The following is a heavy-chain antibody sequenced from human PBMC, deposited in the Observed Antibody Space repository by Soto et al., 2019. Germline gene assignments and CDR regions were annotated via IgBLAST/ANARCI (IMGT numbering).Heavy chain of an antibody. Sequence: QVQLVQSGAEMQQPGASVRVSCKASGGTFSKYAFSWVRQDPGQGLEWLGGTIPMFGTPNYAQKFQGRVTISADESTATVYMELSSLRSEDTAVYFCARPLRDRNYYYGMAVWGQWTTVTVSS. J-gene: IGHJ6*02. CDR2: TIPMFGTP. CDR1: GGTFSKYA. CDR3: ARPLRDRNYYYGMAV. V-gene: IGHV1-69*01. D-gene: IGHD3-22*01.